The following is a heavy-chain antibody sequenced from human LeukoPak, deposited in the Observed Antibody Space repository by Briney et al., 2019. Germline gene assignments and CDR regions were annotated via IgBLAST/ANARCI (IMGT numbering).Heavy chain of an antibody. D-gene: IGHD5-24*01. CDR3: ASFMTTMTNYYYGMDV. J-gene: IGHJ6*02. V-gene: IGHV3-48*02. CDR2: ISSSSSTI. CDR1: GFTFSSYS. Sequence: PGGSLRLSCAASGFTFSSYSMDWVRQAPGKGLEWVSYISSSSSTIYYADSVKGRFTISRDNAKNSLYLQMNSLRDEDTAVYYCASFMTTMTNYYYGMDVWGQGTTVTVSS.